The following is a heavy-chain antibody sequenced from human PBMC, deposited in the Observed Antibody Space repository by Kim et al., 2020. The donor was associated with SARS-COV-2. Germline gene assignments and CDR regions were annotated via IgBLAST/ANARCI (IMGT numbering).Heavy chain of an antibody. CDR3: ARDYSLREDYYYGMDV. J-gene: IGHJ6*02. Sequence: ASVKVSCKASGYTFTIYGISWVRQAPGQGLEWMGWISAYNGNTNYAQKLQGRVTMTTDTSTSTAYMELRSLRSDDTAVYYCARDYSLREDYYYGMDVWGQGTTVTVSS. D-gene: IGHD6-13*01. CDR2: ISAYNGNT. V-gene: IGHV1-18*01. CDR1: GYTFTIYG.